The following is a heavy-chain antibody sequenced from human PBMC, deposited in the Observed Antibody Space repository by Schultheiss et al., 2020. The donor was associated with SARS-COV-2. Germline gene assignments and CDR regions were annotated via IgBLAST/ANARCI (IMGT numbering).Heavy chain of an antibody. D-gene: IGHD2-15*01. CDR3: ARGRDIVVVSGQEWHAFDI. J-gene: IGHJ3*02. V-gene: IGHV3-23*01. CDR2: ISGSGGST. CDR1: GFTFSSYA. Sequence: GGSLRLSCAASGFTFSSYAMSWVRQAPGKGLEWVSAISGSGGSTYYADSVKGRFTISRDNSKNTLYLQMNSLRAEDTAVYYCARGRDIVVVSGQEWHAFDIWGQGTMVTVSS.